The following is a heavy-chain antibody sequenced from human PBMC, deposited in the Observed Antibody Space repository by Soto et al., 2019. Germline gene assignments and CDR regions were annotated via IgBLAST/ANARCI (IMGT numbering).Heavy chain of an antibody. CDR1: GYNFTTYW. J-gene: IGHJ6*02. V-gene: IGHV5-51*01. CDR2: ISPGDSDT. D-gene: IGHD4-17*01. CDR3: ARYSVYGNYYHGVDV. Sequence: GESLKISCKGSGYNFTTYWIGWVRQMPGKGLEWMGIISPGDSDTIYSPSFQGQVTISADKSISTAYLQWNSLKASDTAMFYCARYSVYGNYYHGVDVWGQGTTVTVSS.